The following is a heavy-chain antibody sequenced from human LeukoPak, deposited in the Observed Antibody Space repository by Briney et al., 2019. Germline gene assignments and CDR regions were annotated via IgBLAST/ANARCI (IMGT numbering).Heavy chain of an antibody. J-gene: IGHJ6*02. CDR2: ISSSSSYI. V-gene: IGHV3-21*01. D-gene: IGHD2-2*01. CDR3: ASPVYQQAGMDV. CDR1: GFTFSSYS. Sequence: GGSLRLSCAASGFTFSSYSMSWVRQAPGKGLEWVSSISSSSSYIYYADSVKGRFTISRDNAKNSLYLQMNSLRAEDTAVYYCASPVYQQAGMDVWGQGTTVTVSS.